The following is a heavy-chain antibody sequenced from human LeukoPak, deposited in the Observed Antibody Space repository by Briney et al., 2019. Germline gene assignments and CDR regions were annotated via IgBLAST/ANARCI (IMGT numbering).Heavy chain of an antibody. V-gene: IGHV5-51*01. D-gene: IGHD3-16*02. CDR1: GYSFTSYW. J-gene: IGHJ3*02. CDR3: ARSCPYRYGAFDI. Sequence: GESLKISCKGSGYSFTSYWIGWVRQMPGKGLEWMGTIYPGDSDTRYSPSFQGQVTISADKSISTAYLQWSSLKASDTAMYYCARSCPYRYGAFDIWGQGTMGTVSS. CDR2: IYPGDSDT.